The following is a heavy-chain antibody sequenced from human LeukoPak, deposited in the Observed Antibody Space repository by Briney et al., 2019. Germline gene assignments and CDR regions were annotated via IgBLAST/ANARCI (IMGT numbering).Heavy chain of an antibody. CDR2: IYAPSGGTPSGDT. V-gene: IGHV4-59*10. D-gene: IGHD6-13*01. Sequence: SETLSLTCAVYGGSFSGYYWSWIRQSAGKGLEWIGRIYAPSGGTPSGDTNYNPSLRSRVTVSVDTSKNHFSLKLTSVTAADTAVYYCARISAAPGRVYYMDVWGKGTTVAVSS. J-gene: IGHJ6*03. CDR3: ARISAAPGRVYYMDV. CDR1: GGSFSGYY.